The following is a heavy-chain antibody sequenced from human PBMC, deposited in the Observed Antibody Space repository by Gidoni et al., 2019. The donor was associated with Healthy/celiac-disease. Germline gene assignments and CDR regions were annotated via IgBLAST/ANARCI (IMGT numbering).Heavy chain of an antibody. V-gene: IGHV3-33*01. CDR1: TFSSYG. Sequence: TFSSYGMHWVRQAPGKGLEWVAVIWYDGSNKYYADSVKGRFTISRDNSKNTLYLQMNSLRAEDTAVYYCAREEYCSSTSCYIDYYYYGMDVWGQGTTVTVSS. CDR3: AREEYCSSTSCYIDYYYYGMDV. CDR2: IWYDGSNK. D-gene: IGHD2-2*02. J-gene: IGHJ6*02.